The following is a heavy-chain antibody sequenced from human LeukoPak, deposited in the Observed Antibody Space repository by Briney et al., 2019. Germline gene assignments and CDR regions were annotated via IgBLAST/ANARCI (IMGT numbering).Heavy chain of an antibody. CDR2: ISSSGSTI. J-gene: IGHJ4*02. CDR1: GFTFSDYY. D-gene: IGHD3-22*01. Sequence: GALRLSCAASGFTFSDYYMSWIRQAPGKGLEWVSYISSSGSTIYYADSVKGRFTISRDNAKNSLYLQMNSLRAEDTAVYYCARVLDSGYYLSFDYWGQGTLVTVSS. CDR3: ARVLDSGYYLSFDY. V-gene: IGHV3-11*01.